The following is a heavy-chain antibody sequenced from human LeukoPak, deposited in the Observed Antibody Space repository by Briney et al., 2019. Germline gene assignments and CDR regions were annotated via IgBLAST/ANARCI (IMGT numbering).Heavy chain of an antibody. CDR3: AKVPHLGDRPFDY. J-gene: IGHJ4*02. CDR1: GFTFSSYG. Sequence: PRESLRLSCAASGFTFSSYGMHWVRQAPGKGLEWVAFIRYDGSNKYYADSVKGRFTISRDKSNNTLYLQMNSLRAEDTAVYYCAKVPHLGDRPFDYWGQGTLVTVYS. CDR2: IRYDGSNK. D-gene: IGHD3-10*01. V-gene: IGHV3-30*02.